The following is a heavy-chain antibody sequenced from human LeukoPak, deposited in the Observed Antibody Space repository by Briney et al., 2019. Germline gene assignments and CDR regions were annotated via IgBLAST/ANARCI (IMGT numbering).Heavy chain of an antibody. CDR2: ISSSSSTI. J-gene: IGHJ4*02. CDR3: ARDFRDTAMVGGTYYFDY. D-gene: IGHD5-18*01. Sequence: PGGSLRLSCAASGFTFSSYSMNWVRQAPGKGLEWVSYISSSSSTIYYADSVKGRFTISRDNAKNSLYLQMNSLRAEDTAVYYCARDFRDTAMVGGTYYFDYWGQGTLVTVSS. V-gene: IGHV3-48*04. CDR1: GFTFSSYS.